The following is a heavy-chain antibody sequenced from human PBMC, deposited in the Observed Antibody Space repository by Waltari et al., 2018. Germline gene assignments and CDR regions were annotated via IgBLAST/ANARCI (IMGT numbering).Heavy chain of an antibody. D-gene: IGHD2-21*01. CDR2: MCVDGSPI. CDR1: GFKILGFS. V-gene: IGHV3-48*02. CDR3: ARGYWENSFDR. Sequence: LESGGGLTEPGASLRLSCEASGFKILGFSMAWVRQAPGKGPEGVACMCVDGSPIYYADSVRCRFTISRDNAKNVVHLQMNNLRHEDTAVYYCARGYWENSFDRWGPGTTVTVSS. J-gene: IGHJ3*01.